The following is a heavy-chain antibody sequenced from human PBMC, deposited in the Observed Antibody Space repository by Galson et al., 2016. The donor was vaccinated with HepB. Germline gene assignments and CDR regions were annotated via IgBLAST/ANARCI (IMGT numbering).Heavy chain of an antibody. Sequence: QSGAEVKKPGESLKISCKASGYSFTSYWIAWVRQMPGKGLEWMGIVYPGDSDARYSPSFQGLVTISADNSINTAYLQWNSLKASDTAMYYCARQGDHYATNGNPHGWFDPWGQGTQVTVSA. CDR2: VYPGDSDA. J-gene: IGHJ5*02. CDR3: ARQGDHYATNGNPHGWFDP. D-gene: IGHD2-2*01. V-gene: IGHV5-51*01. CDR1: GYSFTSYW.